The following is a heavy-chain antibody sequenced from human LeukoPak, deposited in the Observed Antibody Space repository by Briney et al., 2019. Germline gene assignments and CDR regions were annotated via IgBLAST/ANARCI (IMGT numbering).Heavy chain of an antibody. D-gene: IGHD4-17*01. Sequence: SETLSLTCTVSGYSISSGYYWGWIRQPPGKGLEWIGSIYHSGSTYCNPSLKSRVTISVDTSKNQFSLKLSSVTAADTAVYYCASPSPTYGSDAFDIWGQGTMVTVSS. V-gene: IGHV4-38-2*02. CDR3: ASPSPTYGSDAFDI. CDR2: IYHSGST. CDR1: GYSISSGYY. J-gene: IGHJ3*02.